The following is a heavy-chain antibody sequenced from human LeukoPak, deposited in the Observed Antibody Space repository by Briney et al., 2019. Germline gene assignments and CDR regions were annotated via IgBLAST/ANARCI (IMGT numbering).Heavy chain of an antibody. J-gene: IGHJ4*02. D-gene: IGHD1-26*01. CDR2: ISSSGSTI. V-gene: IGHV3-48*03. CDR1: GFTFSSYE. Sequence: PGGSLRLSCAASGFTFSSYEMNWVRQAPGKGLEWVSYISSSGSTIYYADSVRGRFTISRDNAKNSLYLRMNSLRVEDTAAYYCARDGVGADGIDYWGQGTLVTVSS. CDR3: ARDGVGADGIDY.